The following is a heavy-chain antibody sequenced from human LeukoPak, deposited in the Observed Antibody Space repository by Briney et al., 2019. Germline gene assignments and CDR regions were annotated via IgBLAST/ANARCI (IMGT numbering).Heavy chain of an antibody. CDR1: GYTFTSYD. Sequence: GASVKVSRKASGYTFTSYDINWVRQATGQGLEWMRWMNPNSGNTGYEQKFQGRVTMTRSTSTSTAYMELSSLRSEDTAVYYCARAGYYYDSSGYPNGMDVWGQGTTVTVSS. CDR2: MNPNSGNT. D-gene: IGHD3-22*01. V-gene: IGHV1-8*01. CDR3: ARAGYYYDSSGYPNGMDV. J-gene: IGHJ6*02.